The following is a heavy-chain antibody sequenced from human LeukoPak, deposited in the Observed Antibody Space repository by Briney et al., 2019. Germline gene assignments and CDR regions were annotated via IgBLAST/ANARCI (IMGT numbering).Heavy chain of an antibody. CDR2: MNPNSGNT. CDR3: AGGLDNWNDVPIGY. D-gene: IGHD1-1*01. J-gene: IGHJ4*02. CDR1: GYTFTSYD. Sequence: ASVKVSCKASGYTFTSYDINWVRQATGQGLEWMGWMNPNSGNTGYAQKFQGRVTMTRNTSISAAYMELSSLRSEDTAVYYWAGGLDNWNDVPIGYWGQGTLVTVSS. V-gene: IGHV1-8*01.